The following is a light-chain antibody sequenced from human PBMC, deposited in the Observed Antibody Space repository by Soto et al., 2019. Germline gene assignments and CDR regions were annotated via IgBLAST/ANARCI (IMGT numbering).Light chain of an antibody. CDR3: QQYVSWT. J-gene: IGKJ1*01. V-gene: IGKV3-20*01. CDR2: GAS. CDR1: QSISSNY. Sequence: ELVLTQSPGTLSVSPGARATLSCRASQSISSNYLAWYQQKPGQAPRILIYGASSRATGIPDIFSGSGSGTVFTLTISRLEPEDSAIYYCQQYVSWTFGQGTKVEIK.